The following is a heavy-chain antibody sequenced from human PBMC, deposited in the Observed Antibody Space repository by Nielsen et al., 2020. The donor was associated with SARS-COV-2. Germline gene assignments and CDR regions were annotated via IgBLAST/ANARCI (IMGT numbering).Heavy chain of an antibody. V-gene: IGHV5-10-1*01. CDR3: VRYRPNGWTSDF. J-gene: IGHJ4*02. CDR1: GYIFTDFW. CDR2: IAPSGSYI. D-gene: IGHD6-19*01. Sequence: GESLKISCKGSGYIFTDFWIAWVRQMPGEGLEWMGRIAPSGSYIDYSPSFEGHVTMSIDKSKRTAYLQWGGLRASDSARYYCVRYRPNGWTSDFWGQGTQVTVSS.